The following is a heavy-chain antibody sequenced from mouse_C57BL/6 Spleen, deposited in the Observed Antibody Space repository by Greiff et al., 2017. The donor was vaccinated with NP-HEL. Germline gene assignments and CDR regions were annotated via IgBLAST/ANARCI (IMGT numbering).Heavy chain of an antibody. J-gene: IGHJ3*01. V-gene: IGHV1-81*01. CDR1: GYTFTSYG. CDR2: IYPRSGNT. D-gene: IGHD2-4*01. CDR3: ARDDYDTFCFAY. Sequence: VQLQQSGAELARPGASVKLSCKASGYTFTSYGISWVKQRTGQGLEWIGEIYPRSGNTYYNEKFKGKATLTADKSSSTAYMELRSLTSEDSAVYFCARDDYDTFCFAYWGQGTLVTVSA.